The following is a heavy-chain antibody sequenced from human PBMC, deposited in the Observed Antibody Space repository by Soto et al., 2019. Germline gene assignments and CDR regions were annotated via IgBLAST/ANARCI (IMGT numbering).Heavy chain of an antibody. CDR2: IYYSGST. Sequence: SETLSLTCTVSGGSTSSYYWSWIRQPPGKGLEWIGYIYYSGSTNYNPSLKSRVTISVDTSKNQFSLKLSSVTAADTAVYYCARDKGVAGQGYYSYYYGMDVWGQGTTVTVSS. CDR3: ARDKGVAGQGYYSYYYGMDV. V-gene: IGHV4-59*01. D-gene: IGHD6-19*01. J-gene: IGHJ6*02. CDR1: GGSTSSYY.